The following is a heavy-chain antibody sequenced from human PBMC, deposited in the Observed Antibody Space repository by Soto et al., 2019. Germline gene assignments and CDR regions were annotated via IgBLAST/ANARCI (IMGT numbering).Heavy chain of an antibody. J-gene: IGHJ6*02. CDR2: IIPIFGTA. CDR3: ATDRGGIVVPAAMLYGMDV. CDR1: GGTFSSYA. Sequence: QVQLVQSGAEVKKPGSSVKVSCKASGGTFSSYAISWVRQAPGQGLEWMGGIIPIFGTANYAQKFQGRVTITADESTSTAYMELSSLRSEDTAVYYCATDRGGIVVPAAMLYGMDVWGQGTTVTVSS. V-gene: IGHV1-69*01. D-gene: IGHD2-2*01.